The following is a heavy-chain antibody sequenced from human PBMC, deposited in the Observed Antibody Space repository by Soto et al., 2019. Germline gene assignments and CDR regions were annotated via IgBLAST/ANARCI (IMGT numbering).Heavy chain of an antibody. V-gene: IGHV3-30*18. CDR1: GFTFSSYG. CDR3: AKDLVYLVYYYYYGMDV. Sequence: GGSLRLSCAASGFTFSSYGMHWVRQAPGKGLEWVAVISYDGSNKYYADSVKGRFTISRDNSKNTLYLQMDSLRAEDTAVYYCAKDLVYLVYYYYYGMDVWGQGTTVTVSS. J-gene: IGHJ6*02. D-gene: IGHD1-20*01. CDR2: ISYDGSNK.